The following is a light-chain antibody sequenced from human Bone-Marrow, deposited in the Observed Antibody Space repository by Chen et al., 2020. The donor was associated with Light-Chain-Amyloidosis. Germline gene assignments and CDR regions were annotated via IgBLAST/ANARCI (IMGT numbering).Light chain of an antibody. V-gene: IGKV3-20*01. CDR1: QTISSNY. J-gene: IGKJ4*01. CDR3: QQYGTSPLT. Sequence: EIVLTQSPVTLSLSTGAGADLSCRASQTISSNYLTWYQQKFGQAPRLLIYGSSSRATGIPDRFTGSGSGTDFTLTINRLEPEDFAMYYCQQYGTSPLTFGGGTKVEIK. CDR2: GSS.